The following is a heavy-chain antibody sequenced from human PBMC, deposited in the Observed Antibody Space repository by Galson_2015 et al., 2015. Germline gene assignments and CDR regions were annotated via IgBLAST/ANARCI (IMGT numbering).Heavy chain of an antibody. CDR2: IRNNANSYAT. CDR3: TRLYCTSTSCYASDAFDI. J-gene: IGHJ3*02. Sequence: SLRLSCAASGFTFSGSAMHWVRQASGKGLEWVGRIRNNANSYATAYAATVKGRFTILRDDSKTTAYLQMNSLKPEDTAVYYCTRLYCTSTSCYASDAFDIWGQGTMVTVSS. D-gene: IGHD2-2*01. CDR1: GFTFSGSA. V-gene: IGHV3-73*01.